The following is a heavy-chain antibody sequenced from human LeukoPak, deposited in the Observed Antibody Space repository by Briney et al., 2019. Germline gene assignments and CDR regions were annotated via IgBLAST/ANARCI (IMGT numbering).Heavy chain of an antibody. V-gene: IGHV4-39*07. CDR1: GGSISSSSKF. J-gene: IGHJ4*02. CDR3: AGGSSTNYYDSSGRIDY. CDR2: INHSGST. Sequence: PSETLSLTCTVSGGSISSSSKFWGWIRQPPGKGLEWIGEINHSGSTNYNPSLKSRVTISVDTSKNQFSLKLSSVTAADTAVYYCAGGSSTNYYDSSGRIDYWGQGTLVTVSS. D-gene: IGHD3-22*01.